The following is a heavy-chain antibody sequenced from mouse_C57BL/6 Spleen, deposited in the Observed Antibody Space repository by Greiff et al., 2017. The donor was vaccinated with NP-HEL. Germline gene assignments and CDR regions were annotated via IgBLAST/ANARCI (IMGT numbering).Heavy chain of an antibody. J-gene: IGHJ2*01. CDR2: IYPGDGDT. Sequence: LQESGPELVKPGASVKISCKASGYAFSSSWMNWVKQRPGKGLEWIGRIYPGDGDTNYNGKFKGKATLTADKSSSTAYMQLSSLTSEDSAVYFCARNYYGSSYGRDYWGQGTTLTVSS. CDR1: GYAFSSSW. V-gene: IGHV1-82*01. D-gene: IGHD1-1*01. CDR3: ARNYYGSSYGRDY.